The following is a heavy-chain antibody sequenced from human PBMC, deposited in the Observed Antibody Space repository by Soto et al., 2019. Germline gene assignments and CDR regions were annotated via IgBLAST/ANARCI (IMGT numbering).Heavy chain of an antibody. D-gene: IGHD3-10*01. V-gene: IGHV3-49*03. J-gene: IGHJ4*02. CDR1: GFTFGDYA. Sequence: GGSLRLSCTASGFTFGDYAMSWFRQAPGKGLEWVGFIRSKAYGGTTEYAASVKGRVTISRDDSKSIAYLQMNSLKTEDTAVYYCTRMGSGSREFDYWGQGTLVTVSS. CDR2: IRSKAYGGTT. CDR3: TRMGSGSREFDY.